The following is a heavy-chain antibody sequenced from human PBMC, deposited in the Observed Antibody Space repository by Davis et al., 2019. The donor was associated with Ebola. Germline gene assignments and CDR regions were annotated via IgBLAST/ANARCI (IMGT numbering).Heavy chain of an antibody. J-gene: IGHJ4*02. Sequence: GGSLRLSCAASGFTFSSYGMHWVRQAPGKGLEWVAVISYDGSNKYYADSVKGRFTISRDNSKNTLYLQMNSLRAEDTAVYYCAKARRGEIDYWGQGTLVTVPS. D-gene: IGHD3-16*01. CDR3: AKARRGEIDY. CDR2: ISYDGSNK. CDR1: GFTFSSYG. V-gene: IGHV3-30*18.